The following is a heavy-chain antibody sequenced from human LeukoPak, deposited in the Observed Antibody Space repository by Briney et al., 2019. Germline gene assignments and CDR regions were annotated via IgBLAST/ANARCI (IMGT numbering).Heavy chain of an antibody. J-gene: IGHJ3*02. Sequence: ALVKVSCKASGYTFTSYYMHWVRQAPGQGLEWMGLINPNGGNTNYTQKFQGRVTMTRDTSTSTVYMELSSLRSEDTAVYYCARTSYLRSAFDIWGQGTMVTVSS. CDR2: INPNGGNT. CDR1: GYTFTSYY. CDR3: ARTSYLRSAFDI. V-gene: IGHV1-46*03.